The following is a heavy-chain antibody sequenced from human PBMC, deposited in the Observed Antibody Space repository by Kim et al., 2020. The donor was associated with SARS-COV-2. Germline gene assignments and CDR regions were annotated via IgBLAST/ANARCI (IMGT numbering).Heavy chain of an antibody. Sequence: GGSLRLSCAASGFTFSNYWMHWVRQAPGKELVWVSRINYDGTTTTYADSVKGRFTISRDNAKNTLYLQMNSLRAEDTAVYYCARREGSGSSPLDYWGQGSLVTVSS. CDR3: ARREGSGSSPLDY. CDR2: INYDGTTT. D-gene: IGHD2-15*01. V-gene: IGHV3-74*01. CDR1: GFTFSNYW. J-gene: IGHJ4*02.